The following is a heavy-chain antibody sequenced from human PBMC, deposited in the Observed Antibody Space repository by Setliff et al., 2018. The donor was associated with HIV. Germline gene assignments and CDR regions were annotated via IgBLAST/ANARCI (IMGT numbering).Heavy chain of an antibody. Sequence: SETLSLTCAVSGYSISSNEWWGWIRQPPGKGLAWIGYISNSGKTYYNPSLNSRVTLSADTSKNQLSLKLSSVTAVDTAVHYCAKTVPHSTAQDAFDIWGQGTMVTVSS. CDR1: GYSISSNEW. J-gene: IGHJ3*02. D-gene: IGHD2-2*01. CDR2: ISNSGKT. CDR3: AKTVPHSTAQDAFDI. V-gene: IGHV4-28*01.